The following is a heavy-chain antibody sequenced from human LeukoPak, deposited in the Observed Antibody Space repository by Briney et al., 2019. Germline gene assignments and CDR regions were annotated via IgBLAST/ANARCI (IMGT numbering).Heavy chain of an antibody. CDR1: GFTFSDHY. CDR3: ARWDSGSCSH. V-gene: IGHV3-72*01. CDR2: SRNKANNYII. J-gene: IGHJ4*02. D-gene: IGHD1-26*01. Sequence: QTGGSLRLSCAASGFTFSDHYMDWVRQAPGKGLEWVGRSRNKANNYIIEYAASVKGRFTISRDDSKNSLYLQMHSLKTEDTAVYYCARWDSGSCSHWSQGTLVTVSS.